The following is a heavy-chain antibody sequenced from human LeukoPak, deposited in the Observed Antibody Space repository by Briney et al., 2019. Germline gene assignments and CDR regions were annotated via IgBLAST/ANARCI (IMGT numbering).Heavy chain of an antibody. CDR1: GFTVSSNY. V-gene: IGHV3-66*01. CDR3: ARDPRYYYDSSGYALDI. J-gene: IGHJ3*02. CDR2: IYSGGST. D-gene: IGHD3-22*01. Sequence: GGSLRLSCAASGFTVSSNYMSWVRQAPGKGLEWVSVIYSGGSTYYADSVKGRFTISRDNSKNTLYLQMNSLRAEDTAVYYCARDPRYYYDSSGYALDIWGQGTMVTVSS.